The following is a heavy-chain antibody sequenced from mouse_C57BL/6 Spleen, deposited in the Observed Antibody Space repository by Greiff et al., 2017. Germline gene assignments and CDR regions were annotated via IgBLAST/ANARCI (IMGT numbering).Heavy chain of an antibody. V-gene: IGHV5-16*01. J-gene: IGHJ3*01. CDR2: INYDGSST. Sequence: EVQVVESEGGLVQPGSSMKLSCTASGFTFSDYYMAWVRQVPEKGLEWVANINYDGSSTYYLDSLKSRFIISRDNAKNILYLQMSSLKSEDTATYYCARVHSNYGGFAYWGQGTLVTVSA. CDR1: GFTFSDYY. D-gene: IGHD2-5*01. CDR3: ARVHSNYGGFAY.